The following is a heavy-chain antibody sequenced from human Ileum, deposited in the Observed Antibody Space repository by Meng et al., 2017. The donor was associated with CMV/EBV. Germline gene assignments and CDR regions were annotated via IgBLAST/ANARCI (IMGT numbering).Heavy chain of an antibody. CDR2: ISYDGKNE. CDR3: ARDSSSWSLDY. D-gene: IGHD6-13*01. Sequence: GGSLRLSCAASGFTFSNFAMYWVRQPPGKGLEWVTVISYDGKNEYNADSVEGRFTISRDNFKNTLYLQMNNLRVEDTAVYYCARDSSSWSLDYWGQGTLVTVSS. J-gene: IGHJ4*02. V-gene: IGHV3-30*04. CDR1: GFTFSNFA.